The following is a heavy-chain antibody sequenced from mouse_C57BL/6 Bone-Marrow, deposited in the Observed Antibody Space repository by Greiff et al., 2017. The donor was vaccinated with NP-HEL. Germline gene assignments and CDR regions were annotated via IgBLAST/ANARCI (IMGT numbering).Heavy chain of an antibody. Sequence: VQLQQPGAELVKPGASVKLSCKASGYTFTSYWMHWVKQRPGQGLEWIGMIHPNSGSTNYNEKFKSKATLTVDKSSSTAYMQLSSLTSEDSAVYYCARPVVADYFDYWGQGTTLTVSS. CDR1: GYTFTSYW. CDR2: IHPNSGST. D-gene: IGHD1-1*01. CDR3: ARPVVADYFDY. V-gene: IGHV1-64*01. J-gene: IGHJ2*01.